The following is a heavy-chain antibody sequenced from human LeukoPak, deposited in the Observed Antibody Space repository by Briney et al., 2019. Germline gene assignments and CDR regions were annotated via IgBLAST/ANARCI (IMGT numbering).Heavy chain of an antibody. Sequence: KPSETLSLTCAVYVRAYIGYYWRWIRHPPGKGLEWIGEINHSGSTNYSPSLKSRVNISVDTSKNQFSLKLSSVTAAYTAVHFCARELAAAGNSPRVTDFLGQETLVTVSS. CDR1: VRAYIGYY. CDR2: INHSGST. J-gene: IGHJ4*02. V-gene: IGHV4-34*01. D-gene: IGHD6-13*01. CDR3: ARELAAAGNSPRVTDF.